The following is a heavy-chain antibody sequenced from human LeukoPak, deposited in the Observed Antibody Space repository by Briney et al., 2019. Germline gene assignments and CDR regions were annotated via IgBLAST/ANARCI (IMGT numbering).Heavy chain of an antibody. CDR3: ARTYYDFWSGYLFDY. CDR2: IYYSGST. CDR1: GGSISSYY. V-gene: IGHV4-59*01. D-gene: IGHD3-3*01. Sequence: PSETLSLTCTVSGGSISSYYWRWIRQPPGKGLEWIGYIYYSGSTNYNPSLKSRVTISVDTSKNQFSLKLSSVTAADTAVYYCARTYYDFWSGYLFDYWGQGTLVTVSS. J-gene: IGHJ4*02.